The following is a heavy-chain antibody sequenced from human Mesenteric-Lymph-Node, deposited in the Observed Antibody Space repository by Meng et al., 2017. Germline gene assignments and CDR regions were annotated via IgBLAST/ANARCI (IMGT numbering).Heavy chain of an antibody. CDR3: ARIPIAAAGTGRFDY. Sequence: ASVKVSCKASGYTFTSYGISWVRQASGQGLEWMGWISAYNGNTNYAQKLQGRVTMTTDTSTSTAYMELRSLRSDDTAVYYCARIPIAAAGTGRFDYWGQGTLVTVSS. CDR2: ISAYNGNT. D-gene: IGHD6-13*01. V-gene: IGHV1-18*01. CDR1: GYTFTSYG. J-gene: IGHJ4*02.